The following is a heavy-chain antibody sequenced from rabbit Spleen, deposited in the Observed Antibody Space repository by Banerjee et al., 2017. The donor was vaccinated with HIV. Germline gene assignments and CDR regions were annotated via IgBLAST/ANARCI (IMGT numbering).Heavy chain of an antibody. V-gene: IGHV1S45*01. J-gene: IGHJ4*01. CDR1: GFDFSSYY. Sequence: QEQLVETGGGLVQPGGSLTLSCKASGFDFSSYYITWVRQAPGKGLELIACIYVGGSGSTYYASWAKGRFTVSKTSSTTVTLQMTSLTVADTATYFCARDYIDGYVAYAFNLWGQGTLVTVS. CDR2: IYVGGSGST. CDR3: ARDYIDGYVAYAFNL. D-gene: IGHD6-1*01.